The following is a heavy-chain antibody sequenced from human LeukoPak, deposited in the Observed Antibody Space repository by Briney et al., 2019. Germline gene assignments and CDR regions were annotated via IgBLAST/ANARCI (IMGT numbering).Heavy chain of an antibody. Sequence: KSSETLSLTYNVSNGSITSYYGAWIRQSPRKGLEWIGYVYYSGTTNYNPSLKSRVTISVDTSKNQFSLKLSSVTTADTAVYYCARGVGYASRNWFDPWGHGILVTVSS. J-gene: IGHJ5*02. CDR1: NGSITSYY. D-gene: IGHD3-10*01. V-gene: IGHV4-59*01. CDR2: VYYSGTT. CDR3: ARGVGYASRNWFDP.